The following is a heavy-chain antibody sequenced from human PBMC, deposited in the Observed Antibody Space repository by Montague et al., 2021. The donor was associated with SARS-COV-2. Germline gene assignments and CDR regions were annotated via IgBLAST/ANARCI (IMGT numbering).Heavy chain of an antibody. J-gene: IGHJ4*02. D-gene: IGHD1-26*01. Sequence: SETLSLTCAVYGGSFSGYYWSCIRQPPEKRLEWSGEINQSGRTNNNPSLKSRVIILADTSKNQFSLKLSSVTAADTAVYYCARRGSSVCWGTVRAELDYWGQGILVIVSS. CDR1: GGSFSGYY. CDR3: ARRGSSVCWGTVRAELDY. CDR2: INQSGRT. V-gene: IGHV4-34*01.